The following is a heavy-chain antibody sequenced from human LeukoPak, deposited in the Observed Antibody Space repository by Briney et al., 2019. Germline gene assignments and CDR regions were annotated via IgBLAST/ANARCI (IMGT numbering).Heavy chain of an antibody. CDR2: ISYDGSNK. Sequence: GGSLRLSCAASGFTFSSYGMHWVRQAPGKGLEWVAVISYDGSNKYYADSVKGRFTISRDNAKNSLYLQMNSLRAEDTAVYYCAREGYDFWGVYMDVWGKGTTVTVSS. J-gene: IGHJ6*03. D-gene: IGHD3-3*01. CDR1: GFTFSSYG. V-gene: IGHV3-30*03. CDR3: AREGYDFWGVYMDV.